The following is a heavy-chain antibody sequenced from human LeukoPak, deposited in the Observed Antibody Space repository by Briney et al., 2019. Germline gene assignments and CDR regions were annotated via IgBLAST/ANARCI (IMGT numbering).Heavy chain of an antibody. V-gene: IGHV4-59*01. D-gene: IGHD1-20*01. CDR2: IYYSGST. Sequence: SETLSLTCTVSGGSISSYYWSWIRQPPGKGLEWIGYIYYSGSTNYNPSLKSRVTISVDTSKNQFSLKLSSVTAADTAVYYCAGITGTTRAKFDYWGQGTLVTVSS. J-gene: IGHJ4*02. CDR3: AGITGTTRAKFDY. CDR1: GGSISSYY.